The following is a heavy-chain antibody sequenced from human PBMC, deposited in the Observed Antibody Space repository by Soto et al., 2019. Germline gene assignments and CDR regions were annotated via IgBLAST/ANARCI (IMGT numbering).Heavy chain of an antibody. Sequence: ASVKVSCKASGYTFTNSGINWVRQAPGQGLEWMGWINAYNGNTNSAQNFQGRVTMTTDTSTSTAYMELRSLRSDDTAVYYCASIKTDCTNGVCYTDSRNWFDPWGQGTLVTVSS. CDR3: ASIKTDCTNGVCYTDSRNWFDP. D-gene: IGHD2-8*01. CDR2: INAYNGNT. V-gene: IGHV1-18*01. J-gene: IGHJ5*02. CDR1: GYTFTNSG.